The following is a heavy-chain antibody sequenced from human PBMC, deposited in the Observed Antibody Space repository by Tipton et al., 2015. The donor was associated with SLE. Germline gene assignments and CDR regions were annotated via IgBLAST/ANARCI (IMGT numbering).Heavy chain of an antibody. Sequence: QVQLVQSGAEVKKPGASVKVSCKASGYTFTSYGISWVRQAPGQGLEWMGWISAYNGNTNYAQKLQGRVTMTTDTSTSTAYMELRSLRSDDTAVYYCARVDRDDFWSGYFPSGWFGPWGQGTLVTVSS. V-gene: IGHV1-18*01. D-gene: IGHD3-3*01. CDR2: ISAYNGNT. CDR3: ARVDRDDFWSGYFPSGWFGP. CDR1: GYTFTSYG. J-gene: IGHJ5*02.